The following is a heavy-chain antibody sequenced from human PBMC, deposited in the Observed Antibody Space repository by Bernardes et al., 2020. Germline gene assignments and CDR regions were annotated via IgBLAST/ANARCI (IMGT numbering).Heavy chain of an antibody. J-gene: IGHJ6*02. CDR3: ARDGSSWYDPCGMDV. CDR2: IKQDGSEK. Sequence: GGSLRLSCAASGFTFSSYWMSWVRQAPGKGLEWVANIKQDGSEKYYVDSVKGRFTISRDNAKNSLYLQMNSLRAEDTAVYYCARDGSSWYDPCGMDVWGQGTTVTVSS. CDR1: GFTFSSYW. D-gene: IGHD6-13*01. V-gene: IGHV3-7*01.